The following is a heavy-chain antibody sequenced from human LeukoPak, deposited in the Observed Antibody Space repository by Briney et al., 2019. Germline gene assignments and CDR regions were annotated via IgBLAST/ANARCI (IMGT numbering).Heavy chain of an antibody. J-gene: IGHJ4*02. CDR3: ARVGHGLLPPSY. Sequence: PGGSLRLSCAASGFTVSSNYMSWVRQAPGEGLEWVSIIYSGGSTYYADSVKGRFTIFRDNSKNTLYLQMNSLRAEDTAVYYCARVGHGLLPPSYWGQGTLVTVSS. CDR1: GFTVSSNY. V-gene: IGHV3-53*01. D-gene: IGHD1-26*01. CDR2: IYSGGST.